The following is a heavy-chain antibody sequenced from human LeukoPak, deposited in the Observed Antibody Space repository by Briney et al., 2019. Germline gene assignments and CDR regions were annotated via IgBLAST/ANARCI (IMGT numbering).Heavy chain of an antibody. CDR3: ARFHRHQLPKSDY. CDR2: MNPYSGGA. J-gene: IGHJ4*02. V-gene: IGHV1-8*01. CDR1: GYIFTDYD. Sequence: ASVKVSCKTSGYIFTDYDNNWVRQATGQGLEWMGWMNPYSGGAGYAQNFQGRVTMTRDTSTSTAFMELSSLTSEDTAVYYCARFHRHQLPKSDYWGQGTLVTVSS. D-gene: IGHD1-14*01.